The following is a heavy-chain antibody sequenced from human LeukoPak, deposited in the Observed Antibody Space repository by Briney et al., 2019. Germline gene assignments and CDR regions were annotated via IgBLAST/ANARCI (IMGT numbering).Heavy chain of an antibody. J-gene: IGHJ4*02. V-gene: IGHV4-31*03. CDR1: AGSISSGDYY. CDR2: IHYSGST. CDR3: AREVSSGWFLDY. Sequence: SQTLSLTCTVSAGSISSGDYYWSWIRQHPGKGLEWIGYIHYSGSTYYNPSLKSRVTISVDTSKDQFSLKLSSVTAADTAVYYCAREVSSGWFLDYWGQGTLVTVAS. D-gene: IGHD6-19*01.